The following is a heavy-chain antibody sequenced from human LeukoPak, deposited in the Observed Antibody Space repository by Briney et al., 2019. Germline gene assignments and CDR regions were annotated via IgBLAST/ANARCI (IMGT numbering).Heavy chain of an antibody. D-gene: IGHD2-15*01. CDR3: ARYCSGGSCYSDY. CDR1: GFSFSSYS. V-gene: IGHV3-48*02. Sequence: GGSLRLSRAASGFSFSSYSMNWVRQAPGKGLEWVSYISSRSDDIYYADSVKGRFTMSRDNAKNSLYLQMNSLKDEDTAVYYCARYCSGGSCYSDYWGQGTLVTVSS. CDR2: ISSRSDDI. J-gene: IGHJ4*02.